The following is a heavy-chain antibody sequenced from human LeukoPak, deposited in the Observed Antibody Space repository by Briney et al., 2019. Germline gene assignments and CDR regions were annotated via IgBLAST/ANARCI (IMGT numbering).Heavy chain of an antibody. Sequence: ASVKVSCKVSGYTLTELSMHWVRQAPGKGLEWMGGFDPEDGETIYAQKFQGRVTMTRDMSTSTVYMELSSLRSEDTAVYYCARDMFAADTFDYWGQGTLVTVSS. V-gene: IGHV1-24*01. CDR1: GYTLTELS. D-gene: IGHD6-13*01. J-gene: IGHJ4*02. CDR2: FDPEDGET. CDR3: ARDMFAADTFDY.